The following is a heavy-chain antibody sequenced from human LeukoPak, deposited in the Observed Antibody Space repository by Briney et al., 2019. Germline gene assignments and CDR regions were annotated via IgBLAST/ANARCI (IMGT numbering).Heavy chain of an antibody. CDR1: GYSFTSYW. V-gene: IGHV5-51*03. Sequence: GESLKISCTGSGYSFTSYWTGWVRQMPGKGLEWMGIIYPGDSDTRYSPSFQGQVTISADKSISTAYLQWSSLKASDTAMYYCARPTKYYYDSSAYYYWYAFDIWGQGTMVTVSS. CDR2: IYPGDSDT. J-gene: IGHJ3*02. CDR3: ARPTKYYYDSSAYYYWYAFDI. D-gene: IGHD3-22*01.